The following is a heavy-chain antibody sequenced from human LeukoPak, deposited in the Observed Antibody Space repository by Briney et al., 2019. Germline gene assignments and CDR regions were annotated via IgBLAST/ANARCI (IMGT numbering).Heavy chain of an antibody. CDR2: IYYSGSA. V-gene: IGHV4-59*01. CDR3: ARVTGYMVEDYFDY. D-gene: IGHD6-13*01. J-gene: IGHJ4*02. CDR1: VDSISSYY. Sequence: PSETLSLTCTVSVDSISSYYWSWIRQPPGKGLEWIGYIYYSGSANYHPSLKSRVTISVNTSKNRFSLRLSSVTAADTAVYYCARVTGYMVEDYFDYWGQGTLVTVSS.